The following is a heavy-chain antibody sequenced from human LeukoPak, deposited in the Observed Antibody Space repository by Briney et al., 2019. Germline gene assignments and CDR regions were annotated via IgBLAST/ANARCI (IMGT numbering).Heavy chain of an antibody. CDR3: ARESSSFNWFDP. V-gene: IGHV4-59*12. CDR2: IYHSGST. D-gene: IGHD6-13*01. J-gene: IGHJ5*02. CDR1: DGSISSYY. Sequence: SETLSLTCSVSDGSISSYYWSWIRQPPGKGLEWIGYIYHSGSTYYNPSLKSRVTISVDRSKNQFSLKLSSVTAADTAVYYCARESSSFNWFDPWGQGTLVTVSS.